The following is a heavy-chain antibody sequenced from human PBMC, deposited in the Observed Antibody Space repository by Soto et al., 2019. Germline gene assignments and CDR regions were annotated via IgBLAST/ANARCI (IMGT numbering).Heavy chain of an antibody. J-gene: IGHJ1*01. Sequence: GGSLRLSCAASGFTFSSYGMHWVRQAPGKGLEWVAVISYDGSNNYYADSVKGRFTIARDNSKNALYLQMNSLRAEDTAVYYCAKDLRGIAVAGTYFQHWGQGTLVTVSS. CDR2: ISYDGSNN. D-gene: IGHD6-19*01. CDR1: GFTFSSYG. V-gene: IGHV3-30*18. CDR3: AKDLRGIAVAGTYFQH.